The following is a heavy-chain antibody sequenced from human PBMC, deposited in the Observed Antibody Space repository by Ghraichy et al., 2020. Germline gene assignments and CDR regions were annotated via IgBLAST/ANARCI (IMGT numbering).Heavy chain of an antibody. D-gene: IGHD3-10*01. CDR1: GFTFSSYS. V-gene: IGHV3-48*02. Sequence: GESLNISCAASGFTFSSYSMNWVRQAPGKGLEWVSYISSSSTIYYADSVKGRFTISRDNAKNSLYLQMNSLRDEDTAVYYCAREHYGSGTIDYWGQGTLVTVSS. J-gene: IGHJ4*02. CDR3: AREHYGSGTIDY. CDR2: ISSSSTI.